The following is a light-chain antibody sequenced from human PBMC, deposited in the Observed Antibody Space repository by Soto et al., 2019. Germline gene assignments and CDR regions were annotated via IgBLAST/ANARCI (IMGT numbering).Light chain of an antibody. Sequence: QSVLPQPPSASGSPGQSVAISCTGTSSDVGGYSYVSWYQQHPGKAPKLIIYEVSKRPSGVPDRFSGSKSGNTASLTVSGLQAEDEADYYCSSYARNRDILFGGGTKLTVL. J-gene: IGLJ2*01. CDR1: SSDVGGYSY. CDR2: EVS. V-gene: IGLV2-8*01. CDR3: SSYARNRDIL.